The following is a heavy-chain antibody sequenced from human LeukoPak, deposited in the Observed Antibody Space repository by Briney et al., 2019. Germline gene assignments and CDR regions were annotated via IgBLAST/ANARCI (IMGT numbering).Heavy chain of an antibody. CDR3: ARDISGWYVGWFDP. V-gene: IGHV3-21*01. Sequence: PGGSLRLSCAASEFTFSNYKMNWVRQAPGKGLEWVSSISSSSSYIYYADSVKGRFTISRDNATNSLYLQLNSLRAEDTAVYYCARDISGWYVGWFDPWGQGTLVTVSS. CDR1: EFTFSNYK. D-gene: IGHD6-19*01. J-gene: IGHJ5*02. CDR2: ISSSSSYI.